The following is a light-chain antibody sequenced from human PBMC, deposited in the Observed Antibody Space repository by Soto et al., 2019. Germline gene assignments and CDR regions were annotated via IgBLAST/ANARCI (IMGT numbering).Light chain of an antibody. CDR2: GAS. CDR1: QSVSSN. Sequence: EIVMTQSPATLSVSPGERATLSCRASQSVSSNLAWYQQKPGQAPRLLIYGASTRATGIPARFSGSGSGTELTLTISSLQSEDFAVYYCQQYNNWTPLTFGGGTKVEIK. V-gene: IGKV3-15*01. J-gene: IGKJ4*01. CDR3: QQYNNWTPLT.